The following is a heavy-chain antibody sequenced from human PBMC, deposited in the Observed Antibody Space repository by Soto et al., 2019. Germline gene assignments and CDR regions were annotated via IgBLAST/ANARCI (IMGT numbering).Heavy chain of an antibody. V-gene: IGHV3-23*01. CDR1: GFTFSSYA. Sequence: VGSLRLSCAASGFTFSSYAMSWVRQAPGKGLEWVSAISGSGGSTYYADSVKGRFTISRDNSKNTLYLQMNSLRAEDTAVYYCAMTKAVVVITWSDYWGQGTLVTVSS. CDR3: AMTKAVVVITWSDY. J-gene: IGHJ4*02. CDR2: ISGSGGST. D-gene: IGHD3-22*01.